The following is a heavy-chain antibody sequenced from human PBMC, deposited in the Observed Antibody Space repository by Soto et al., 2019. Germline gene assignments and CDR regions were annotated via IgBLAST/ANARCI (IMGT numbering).Heavy chain of an antibody. CDR3: AKDFRTKYSYGYFDY. V-gene: IGHV3-23*01. Sequence: GGSLRLSCAASGFTFSSYAMSWVRQAPGKGLEWVSSITGSIGSTNYADSVKGRFTVSRDNSKNTVYLQMNSLRAEDTAVYYCAKDFRTKYSYGYFDYWGQGTLVTVSS. J-gene: IGHJ4*02. CDR2: ITGSIGST. CDR1: GFTFSSYA. D-gene: IGHD5-18*01.